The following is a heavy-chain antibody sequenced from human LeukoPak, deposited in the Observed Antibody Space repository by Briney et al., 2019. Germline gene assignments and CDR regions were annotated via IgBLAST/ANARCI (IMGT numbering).Heavy chain of an antibody. J-gene: IGHJ3*02. CDR1: GYTFTNFG. D-gene: IGHD1-26*01. CDR3: ARHSARGSYYVLGAFDM. V-gene: IGHV7-4-1*02. CDR2: INTNTGNP. Sequence: VASVKVSCKASGYTFTNFGINWVRQAPGQGLEWVGWINTNTGNPTYAQGFTGRFVFSLDTSGSAAYLQISSLKSEDTAVCYCARHSARGSYYVLGAFDMWGQGTMVTVSS.